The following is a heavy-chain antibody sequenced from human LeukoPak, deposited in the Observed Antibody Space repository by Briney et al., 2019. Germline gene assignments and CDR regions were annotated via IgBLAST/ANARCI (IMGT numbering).Heavy chain of an antibody. J-gene: IGHJ4*02. V-gene: IGHV3-23*01. Sequence: GGSLGLSCVVSGFTFSTSAMSWVRQAPGKGLEWVSGISESGGSTYYADSVKGRFTSSRDNSKNTLYLQMNNLRAEDTAAYYCAKGSFWGQGTLVTVSS. CDR2: ISESGGST. CDR3: AKGSF. CDR1: GFTFSTSA. D-gene: IGHD3-10*01.